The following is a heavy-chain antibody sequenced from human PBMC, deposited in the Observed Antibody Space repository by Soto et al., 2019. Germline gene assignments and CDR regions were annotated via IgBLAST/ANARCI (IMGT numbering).Heavy chain of an antibody. J-gene: IGHJ4*02. D-gene: IGHD6-13*01. CDR3: AKDWARIAAAGAFDY. Sequence: GGSLRLSCAASGFTFSSYGMHWVRQAPGKGLEWVAVISYDGSNKYYADSVKGRFTISRDNSKNTLYLQMNSLRAEDTAVYYCAKDWARIAAAGAFDYWGQGTLVTAPQ. CDR1: GFTFSSYG. CDR2: ISYDGSNK. V-gene: IGHV3-30*18.